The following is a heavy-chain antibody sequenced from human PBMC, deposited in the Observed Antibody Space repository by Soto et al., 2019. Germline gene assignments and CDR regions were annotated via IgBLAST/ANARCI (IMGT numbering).Heavy chain of an antibody. D-gene: IGHD2-2*01. Sequence: GGSLRLSCAASGFTFSSYGMHWVRQAPGKGLEWVAVIWYDGSNKYYADSVKGRFTISRDNSKNTLYLQMNSLRAEDTAVYYCAGDDIVVVPAANLLYYYYYGMDVWGQGTTVTVSS. J-gene: IGHJ6*02. CDR1: GFTFSSYG. CDR2: IWYDGSNK. V-gene: IGHV3-33*01. CDR3: AGDDIVVVPAANLLYYYYYGMDV.